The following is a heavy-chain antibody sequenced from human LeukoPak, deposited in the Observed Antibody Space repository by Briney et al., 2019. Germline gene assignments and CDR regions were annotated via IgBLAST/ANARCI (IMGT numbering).Heavy chain of an antibody. V-gene: IGHV1-46*01. J-gene: IGHJ4*02. CDR2: INPSGGST. D-gene: IGHD5-18*01. CDR3: AQDLGWIHFGN. Sequence: ASVKVSCKASGYTFTSYYMQWVRQTPGQRHERMGIINPSGGSTSYAQKFQGRVTMTRDMSTSTVYMELSSLRSEDTAVYYCAQDLGWIHFGNWGQGTLVTVFS. CDR1: GYTFTSYY.